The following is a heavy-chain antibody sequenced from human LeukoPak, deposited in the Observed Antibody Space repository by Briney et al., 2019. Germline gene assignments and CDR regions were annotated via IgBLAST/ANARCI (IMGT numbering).Heavy chain of an antibody. D-gene: IGHD6-13*01. CDR3: VSTAAAGKWRWFDP. Sequence: PSETLSLTCVVYGGSFSGYYWSWIRQPPGKGLEWIGEINHSGSTNYNPSLKSRVTISVDTSKNQFSLKLSSVTAADTAVYYCVSTAAAGKWRWFDPWGQGTLVTVSS. J-gene: IGHJ5*02. CDR1: GGSFSGYY. V-gene: IGHV4-34*01. CDR2: INHSGST.